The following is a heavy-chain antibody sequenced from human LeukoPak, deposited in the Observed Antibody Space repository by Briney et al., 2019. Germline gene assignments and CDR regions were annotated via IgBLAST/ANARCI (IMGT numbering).Heavy chain of an antibody. Sequence: PSETLSLTCTVSGGSISSGGYYWRWIRQRPGKGLEWIGYIYYSGSTYYNPSLKSRVTISVDTPKNQFSLKLSSVTAADTAVYYCARDRGSRYGDTNWFDPWGQGTLVTVSS. D-gene: IGHD4-17*01. V-gene: IGHV4-31*03. CDR3: ARDRGSRYGDTNWFDP. CDR1: GGSISSGGYY. CDR2: IYYSGST. J-gene: IGHJ5*02.